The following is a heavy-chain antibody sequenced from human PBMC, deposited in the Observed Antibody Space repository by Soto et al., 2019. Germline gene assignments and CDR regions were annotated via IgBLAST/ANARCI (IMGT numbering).Heavy chain of an antibody. D-gene: IGHD3-16*02. CDR1: GGSISSYY. V-gene: IGHV4-59*01. CDR2: IYYSGST. CDR3: ARSRIMITFGGVIVTGYFEY. Sequence: PSETLSLTCTVSGGSISSYYWGWIRQPPGKGLEWIGYIYYSGSTNYNPSLKSRVTISVDTSKNQFSLKLSSVTAADTAVYYCARSRIMITFGGVIVTGYFEYWGQGTLVTVSS. J-gene: IGHJ4*02.